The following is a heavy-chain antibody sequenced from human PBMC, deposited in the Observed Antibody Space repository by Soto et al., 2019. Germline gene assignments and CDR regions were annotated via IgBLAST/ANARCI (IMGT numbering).Heavy chain of an antibody. V-gene: IGHV4-61*01. Sequence: QVQLQESGPGLVKPSETLSLTCTVSGGSVSSGSYYWSWIRQPPGKGLEWIGYIYYSGSTNYNPSLTSRVTISVDTSKNQFSPKLSSVTAADTAVYYCASTLRDWFDPWGQGTLVTVSS. CDR1: GGSVSSGSYY. D-gene: IGHD3-10*01. CDR3: ASTLRDWFDP. CDR2: IYYSGST. J-gene: IGHJ5*02.